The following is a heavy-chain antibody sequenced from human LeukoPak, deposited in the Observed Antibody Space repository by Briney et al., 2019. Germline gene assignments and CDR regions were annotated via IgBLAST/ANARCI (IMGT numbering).Heavy chain of an antibody. J-gene: IGHJ4*02. CDR2: IYSGGST. V-gene: IGHV3-66*01. Sequence: PGGSLRLSCVVSGFTVSSYYMSWVRQAPGKGLEWVSVIYSGGSTYYADSVKGRFTISRDNSKNTLYLQMNSLTAEDTAVYYCARGTGYSSLVFGYWGQGTLVTVSS. CDR3: ARGTGYSSLVFGY. CDR1: GFTVSSYY. D-gene: IGHD6-13*01.